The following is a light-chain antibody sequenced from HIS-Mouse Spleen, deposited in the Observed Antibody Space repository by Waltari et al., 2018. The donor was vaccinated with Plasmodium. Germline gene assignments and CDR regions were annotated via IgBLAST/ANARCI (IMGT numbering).Light chain of an antibody. CDR2: EGR. J-gene: IGLJ3*02. CDR1: SSDVGSYNL. Sequence: QSALTQPASVSGSPGQSITISCTGTSSDVGSYNLVSWYQQQPGKAPKTMIYEGRKRPSGVSNLFSGSKSGNTASLPISGLQAEDEADYYCCSYAGSSTWVFGGGTKLTVL. V-gene: IGLV2-23*01. CDR3: CSYAGSSTWV.